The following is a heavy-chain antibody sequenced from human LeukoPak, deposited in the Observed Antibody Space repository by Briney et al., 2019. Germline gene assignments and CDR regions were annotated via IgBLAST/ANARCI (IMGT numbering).Heavy chain of an antibody. CDR3: ARGHYHYDSSGREWWFDP. CDR1: VVSFSGYY. CDR2: INHSGSN. J-gene: IGHJ5*02. D-gene: IGHD3-22*01. V-gene: IGHV4-34*01. Sequence: SETLSLTCAVYVVSFSGYYWSWIRQPPGKGLEWIGEINHSGSNNYKPSLKSRVTISVDTSKNQFSLKLSSVTAADTAVYYCARGHYHYDSSGREWWFDPWGQGTLVTVSS.